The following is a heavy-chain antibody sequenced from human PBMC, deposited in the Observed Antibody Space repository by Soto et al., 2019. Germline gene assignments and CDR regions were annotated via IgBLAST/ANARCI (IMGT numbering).Heavy chain of an antibody. CDR2: ISSDGSNQ. D-gene: IGHD3-10*01. V-gene: IGHV3-30*18. Sequence: QVQLVESGGGVVQPGRSLRLSCAASGFTFSSYGMDWVRQAPGKGLEWVAVISSDGSNQYYADSVKGRFTISRDNPKNTLYPQMNSLRAGDTAVYYCAKGLHYYGSGTFYKNGYYYYGMDVWGQGTTVTVSS. J-gene: IGHJ6*02. CDR3: AKGLHYYGSGTFYKNGYYYYGMDV. CDR1: GFTFSSYG.